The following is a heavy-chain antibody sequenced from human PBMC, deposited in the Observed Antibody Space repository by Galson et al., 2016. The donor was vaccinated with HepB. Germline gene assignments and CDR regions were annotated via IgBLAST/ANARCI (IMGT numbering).Heavy chain of an antibody. Sequence: SLRLSCAASGFTFSSYGINWVRQAPGKGLEWVSYISGSSSTIYYADSVKGRFTVSRDNAKHSLYLQMSSLRDEDTAGYYCARDRLVDYGGDRFDYWGQGALVTVSS. J-gene: IGHJ4*02. CDR2: ISGSSSTI. D-gene: IGHD4-23*01. CDR1: GFTFSSYG. CDR3: ARDRLVDYGGDRFDY. V-gene: IGHV3-48*02.